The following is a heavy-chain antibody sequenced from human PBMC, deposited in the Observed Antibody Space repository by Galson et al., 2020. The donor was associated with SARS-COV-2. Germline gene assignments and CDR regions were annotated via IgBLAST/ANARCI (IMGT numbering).Heavy chain of an antibody. J-gene: IGHJ3*01. CDR2: IFSNGEK. V-gene: IGHV2-26*01. D-gene: IGHD7-27*01. CDR3: ARTRPTSWESSVGSFDV. Sequence: SGPTLVKPTETLTLTCTVSGFSLNNPRSGVSWIRQPPGKALEWLAHIFSNGEKSYRTSLGRRLTVSKDTSKSQVVLTLANVGPQDTATYYCARTRPTSWESSVGSFDVWGLGTKVTVSS. CDR1: GFSLNNPRSG.